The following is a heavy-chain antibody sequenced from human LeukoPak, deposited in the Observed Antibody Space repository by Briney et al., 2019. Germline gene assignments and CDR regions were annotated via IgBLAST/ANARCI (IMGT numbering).Heavy chain of an antibody. V-gene: IGHV3-30*18. CDR1: GSTFSSYG. J-gene: IGHJ6*04. D-gene: IGHD3-10*01. CDR3: AKDLKGVRGVYYYYGMDV. Sequence: GGSLRLSCAASGSTFSSYGMHWVRQAPGKGLEWVAVISYDGSNKYYADSVKGRFTISRDNSKNTLYLQMNSLRAEDTAVYYCAKDLKGVRGVYYYYGMDVWGKGTTVTVSS. CDR2: ISYDGSNK.